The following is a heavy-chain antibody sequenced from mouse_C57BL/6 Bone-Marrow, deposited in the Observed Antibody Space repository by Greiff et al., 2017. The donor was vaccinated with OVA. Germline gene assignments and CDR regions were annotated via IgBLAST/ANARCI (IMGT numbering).Heavy chain of an antibody. J-gene: IGHJ3*01. CDR3: ARNGYYYGSSGFAY. V-gene: IGHV1-80*01. Sequence: QVQLQQPGAELVKPGASVKISCKASGYAFSSYWMNWVKQRPGQGLEWIGQIYPGDGDTNYNGKFKGKATLTADKSSSTAYMQLSSLTSEESAVYFCARNGYYYGSSGFAYWGQGTLVTVSA. D-gene: IGHD1-1*01. CDR2: IYPGDGDT. CDR1: GYAFSSYW.